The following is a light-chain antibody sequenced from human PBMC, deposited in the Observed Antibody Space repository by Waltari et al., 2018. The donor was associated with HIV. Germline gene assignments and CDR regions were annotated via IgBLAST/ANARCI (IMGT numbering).Light chain of an antibody. V-gene: IGLV3-25*03. J-gene: IGLJ2*01. Sequence: SYELTQPPSVSVSPGQTARITCSGDALPNQYAYWYKQKTGQAPVLVIYKDSERPSGIPERISGSSSGTTVTLTISGVQAEDEADYYCQSADSSGTVVFGGGTKLTVL. CDR3: QSADSSGTVV. CDR1: ALPNQY. CDR2: KDS.